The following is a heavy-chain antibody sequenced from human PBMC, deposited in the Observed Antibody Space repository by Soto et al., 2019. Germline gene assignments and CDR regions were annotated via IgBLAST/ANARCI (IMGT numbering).Heavy chain of an antibody. J-gene: IGHJ4*02. V-gene: IGHV3-23*01. D-gene: IGHD2-2*01. CDR3: ATRVGTGYCSSTSCYGGFDY. CDR1: GFTFSSYA. CDR2: ISGSGGST. Sequence: GSLRLSCAASGFTFSSYAMSWVRQAPGKGLEWVSAISGSGGSTYYADSVKGRFTISRDNSKNTLYLQMNSLRAEDTAVYYCATRVGTGYCSSTSCYGGFDYWGQGTLVTVSS.